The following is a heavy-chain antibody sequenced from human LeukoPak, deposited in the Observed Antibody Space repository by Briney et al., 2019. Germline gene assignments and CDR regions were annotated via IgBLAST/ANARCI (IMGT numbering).Heavy chain of an antibody. D-gene: IGHD2-21*02. Sequence: GGSLRLSCAASGFTFSSYWMHWVRHAPGKGLVWVSRINSDGTIIGYADSVKGRFTISRDNAKNTLYLQMNSLRADDTAVYYCARSMYCGGDCYCYFDYWGQGTLVTVAS. CDR3: ARSMYCGGDCYCYFDY. CDR2: INSDGTII. CDR1: GFTFSSYW. J-gene: IGHJ4*02. V-gene: IGHV3-74*01.